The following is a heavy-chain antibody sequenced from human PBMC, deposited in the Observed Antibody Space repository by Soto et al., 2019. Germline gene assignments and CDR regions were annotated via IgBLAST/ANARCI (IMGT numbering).Heavy chain of an antibody. CDR3: ARESRYCSGGSCYFLPGIDY. Sequence: ASVKVSCKASGGTFSSYAISWVRQAPGQSLEYMGWINAGNGNTKYSQILEGRVTITRDTSASVVYMELTSLRSEDTAVYYCARESRYCSGGSCYFLPGIDYWG. CDR1: GGTFSSYA. J-gene: IGHJ4*01. CDR2: INAGNGNT. D-gene: IGHD2-15*01. V-gene: IGHV1-3*01.